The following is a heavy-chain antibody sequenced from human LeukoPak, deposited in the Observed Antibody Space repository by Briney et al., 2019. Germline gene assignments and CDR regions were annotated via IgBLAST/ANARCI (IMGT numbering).Heavy chain of an antibody. D-gene: IGHD3-10*01. Sequence: SVKVSFKASGGTFSSYAISWVRQAPGQGLEWMGVMIPIFGTANYAQKFHGRVTITADESTSTAYMELSSLRSEDTAVYYCASMGRELLLWFGGDYYFDYWGQGTLVTVSS. CDR3: ASMGRELLLWFGGDYYFDY. CDR2: MIPIFGTA. J-gene: IGHJ4*02. CDR1: GGTFSSYA. V-gene: IGHV1-69*01.